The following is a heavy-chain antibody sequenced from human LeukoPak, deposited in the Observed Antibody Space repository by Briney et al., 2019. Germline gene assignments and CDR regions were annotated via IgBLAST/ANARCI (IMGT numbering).Heavy chain of an antibody. Sequence: ASVKVSCKASGGTFSSYAISWVRQAPGQGLEWMGWINTNTGNPTYAQGFTGRFVFSLDTSVSTTYLQISSLKAEDTAVYYCARDPGDDFVVPGDPWGQGTLVTVSS. CDR3: ARDPGDDFVVPGDP. V-gene: IGHV7-4-1*02. CDR1: GGTFSSYA. J-gene: IGHJ5*02. CDR2: INTNTGNP. D-gene: IGHD2-2*01.